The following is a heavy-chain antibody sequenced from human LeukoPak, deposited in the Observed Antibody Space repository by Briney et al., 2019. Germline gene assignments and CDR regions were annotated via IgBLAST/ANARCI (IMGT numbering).Heavy chain of an antibody. J-gene: IGHJ4*02. Sequence: GGSLRLSCTASGFTFSRNAMSWVRQAPGKGLEWVSSIRNSGDNTYYADSVKGRFTISRDNSKNTLYLQMNSLRAEDTAVYYCAKDPPHYSSGRYFDYWGQGTLVTVSS. CDR2: IRNSGDNT. CDR3: AKDPPHYSSGRYFDY. V-gene: IGHV3-23*01. D-gene: IGHD6-19*01. CDR1: GFTFSRNA.